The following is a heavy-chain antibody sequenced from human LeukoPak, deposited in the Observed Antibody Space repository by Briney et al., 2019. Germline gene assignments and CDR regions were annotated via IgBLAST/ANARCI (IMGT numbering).Heavy chain of an antibody. D-gene: IGHD3-9*01. CDR2: LWYDGSNK. Sequence: GRSLRLSCAASGFTFGSYGMHWVRQAPGKGLEWVAVLWYDGSNKYYAGSVKGRFTISRDNSKDTLFLQMNSLRAEDTAVYYCARARHGILTGYYLDYWGQGTLVTVSS. J-gene: IGHJ4*02. V-gene: IGHV3-33*01. CDR1: GFTFGSYG. CDR3: ARARHGILTGYYLDY.